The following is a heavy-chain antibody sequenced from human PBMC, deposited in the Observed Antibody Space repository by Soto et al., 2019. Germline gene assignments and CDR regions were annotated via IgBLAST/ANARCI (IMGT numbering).Heavy chain of an antibody. V-gene: IGHV3-30-3*01. CDR3: ARVYYDYVWGRSGPPNARAMSHGPFDY. J-gene: IGHJ4*02. CDR1: GFTFSSYA. Sequence: PGGSLRLSCAASGFTFSSYAMHWVRQAPGKGLEWVAVISYDGSNKYYADSVKGRFTISRDNSENTLYLQMNSLRAEDTAVYYCARVYYDYVWGRSGPPNARAMSHGPFDYWGQGTLVTVSS. CDR2: ISYDGSNK. D-gene: IGHD3-16*01.